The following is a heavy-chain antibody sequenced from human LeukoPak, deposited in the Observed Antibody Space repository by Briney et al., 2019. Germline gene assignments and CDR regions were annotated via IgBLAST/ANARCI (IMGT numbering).Heavy chain of an antibody. CDR3: AKDAGYSYGLDY. D-gene: IGHD5-18*01. J-gene: IGHJ4*02. Sequence: GGSLRLSYAASGFTFSSYGMHWVRQAPGKGLEWVAVISYDGSNKYYADSVKGRFTISRDNSKNTLYLQVNSLRAEDTAVYYCAKDAGYSYGLDYWGQGTLVTVSS. CDR2: ISYDGSNK. CDR1: GFTFSSYG. V-gene: IGHV3-30*18.